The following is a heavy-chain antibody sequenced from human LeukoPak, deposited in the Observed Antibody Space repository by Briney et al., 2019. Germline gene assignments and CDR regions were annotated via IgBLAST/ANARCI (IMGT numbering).Heavy chain of an antibody. CDR3: ASFPPYMVRTDAFDI. D-gene: IGHD3-10*01. CDR2: ISRSSAYI. J-gene: IGHJ3*02. V-gene: IGHV3-21*01. CDR1: GFTFSNFG. Sequence: GGSLRLSCAASGFTFSNFGMHWVRQAPGKGLEWVSSISRSSAYIYYADSVKGRFTISRGNAKNSLYLQMNSLRAEDTAVYYCASFPPYMVRTDAFDIWGQGTMVTVSS.